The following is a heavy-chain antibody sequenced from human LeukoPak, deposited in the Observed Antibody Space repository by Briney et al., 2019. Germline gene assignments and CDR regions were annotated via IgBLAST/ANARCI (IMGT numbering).Heavy chain of an antibody. CDR3: AKWAISDY. V-gene: IGHV4-34*01. Sequence: SETLSLTCAVYGGSFSGYYWSWIRQPPGKGLEWIGEINHSGSTNYNPSLKSRVTISVDTSKNQFSLKLSSVTAADTAVYYCAKWAISDYWGQGTLVTVSS. CDR1: GGSFSGYY. CDR2: INHSGST. D-gene: IGHD1-26*01. J-gene: IGHJ4*02.